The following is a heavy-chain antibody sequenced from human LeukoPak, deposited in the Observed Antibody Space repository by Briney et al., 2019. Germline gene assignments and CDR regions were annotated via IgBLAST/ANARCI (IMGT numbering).Heavy chain of an antibody. CDR1: GGSISSYY. CDR3: ARAPPGIAAAGRLDYYYYMDV. CDR2: IYYSGST. J-gene: IGHJ6*03. D-gene: IGHD6-13*01. V-gene: IGHV4-59*01. Sequence: PSEILSLTCTVSGGSISSYYWSWIRQPPGKGLEWIGYIYYSGSTNYNPSLKSRVTISVDTSKNQFSLKLSSVTAADTAVYYCARAPPGIAAAGRLDYYYYMDVWGKGTTVTVSS.